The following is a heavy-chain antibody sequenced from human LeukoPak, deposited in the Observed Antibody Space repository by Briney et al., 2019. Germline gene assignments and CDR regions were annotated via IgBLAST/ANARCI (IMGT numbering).Heavy chain of an antibody. CDR2: IKQDGSEK. CDR1: GFTFSSYW. Sequence: GGSLRLSCAASGFTFSSYWMSWVRQAPGKGLEWVANIKQDGSEKYYVDSVKGRFTISRDNAKNSLYLQMNSLRAEDTAVYYCARDGTYYYDSSGYYSDAFDIWGQGTMVTVSS. D-gene: IGHD3-22*01. V-gene: IGHV3-7*03. J-gene: IGHJ3*02. CDR3: ARDGTYYYDSSGYYSDAFDI.